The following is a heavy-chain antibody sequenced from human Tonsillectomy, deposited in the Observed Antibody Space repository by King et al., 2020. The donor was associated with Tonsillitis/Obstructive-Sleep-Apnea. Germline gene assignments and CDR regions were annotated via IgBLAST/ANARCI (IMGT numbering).Heavy chain of an antibody. V-gene: IGHV3-23*04. CDR1: GFTFSSYA. Sequence: QLVESGGGLVQPGGSLRLSCAASGFTFSSYAMSWVRQAPGKGLDWVSVISGSGGSTYYADSVKGRFTISRDNSKNTLYLQMNSLRAEDTAVYYCAKVSIAGGITGTVGLDWFDPWAREPWSPSPQ. CDR3: AKVSIAGGITGTVGLDWFDP. D-gene: IGHD1-7*01. CDR2: ISGSGGST. J-gene: IGHJ5*02.